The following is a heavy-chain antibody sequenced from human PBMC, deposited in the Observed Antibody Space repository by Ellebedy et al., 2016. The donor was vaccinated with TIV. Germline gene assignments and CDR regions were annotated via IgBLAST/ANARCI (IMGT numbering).Heavy chain of an antibody. CDR2: IYYSGST. Sequence: SETLSLXCTVSGDSISSTSYYWGWIRQPPGKGLEWIGNIYYSGSTYYNPSLKSRVTISVDTSKNQFSLKLSSVTAADTAVYSCARDSSHAIFDYWGQGTLVTVSS. CDR1: GDSISSTSYY. J-gene: IGHJ4*02. V-gene: IGHV4-39*07. CDR3: ARDSSHAIFDY.